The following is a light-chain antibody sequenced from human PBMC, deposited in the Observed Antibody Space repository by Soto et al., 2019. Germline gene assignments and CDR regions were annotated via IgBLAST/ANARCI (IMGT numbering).Light chain of an antibody. J-gene: IGKJ1*01. CDR2: GAS. V-gene: IGKV3D-15*01. Sequence: EIVLTQYPGTLSLSPGERATLSCMASQSVSNNYLAWYQQKPGQPPRLLIYGASARAPDIPARFNGSWSGTEFTLTISSLQSEDVAVYFCQQYNNWPPTLGQGTKVDIK. CDR3: QQYNNWPPT. CDR1: QSVSNN.